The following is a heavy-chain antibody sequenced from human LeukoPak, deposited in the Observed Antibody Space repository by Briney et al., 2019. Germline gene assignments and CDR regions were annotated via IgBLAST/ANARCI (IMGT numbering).Heavy chain of an antibody. CDR2: ISGSGGST. D-gene: IGHD5-18*01. Sequence: GGSLRLSCAASGFTFSSYAMSWVCQAPGKGLEWVSAISGSGGSTYYADSVKGRFTISRDNSKNTLYLQMNSLRAEDTAVYYCAKETRGYSYGYYDYWGQGTLVTVSS. CDR1: GFTFSSYA. J-gene: IGHJ4*02. V-gene: IGHV3-23*01. CDR3: AKETRGYSYGYYDY.